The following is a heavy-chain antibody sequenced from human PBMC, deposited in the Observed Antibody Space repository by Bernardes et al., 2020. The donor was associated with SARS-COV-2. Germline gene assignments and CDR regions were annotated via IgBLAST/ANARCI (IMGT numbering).Heavy chain of an antibody. D-gene: IGHD2-8*02. CDR1: GASFSGYE. V-gene: IGHV4-34*01. CDR2: FNQSGST. CDR3: ARGRDSVNMILVVIGFTVYFDY. J-gene: IGHJ4*02. Sequence: SETLSLTCAVYGASFSGYEWTGMRQRPGKGLEWIGQFNQSGSTNYKPSPNSRVTLSVDTSKNQFSLNLRSLTAADTAVYYCARGRDSVNMILVVIGFTVYFDYWGQGNLVTVSS.